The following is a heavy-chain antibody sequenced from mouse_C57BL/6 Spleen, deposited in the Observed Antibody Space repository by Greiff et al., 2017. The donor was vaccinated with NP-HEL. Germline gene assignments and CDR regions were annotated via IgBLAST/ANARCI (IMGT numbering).Heavy chain of an antibody. Sequence: QVQLQQSGAELMKPGASVKLSCKATGYTFTGYWIVWVKQRPGHGLEWIGEILPGSGSTNYNEKFKGKATFTADTSSNTAYMQLSSLTTEDSAIYYCAREDPYYYGRREGYFDVWGTGTTVTVSS. CDR2: ILPGSGST. CDR3: AREDPYYYGRREGYFDV. D-gene: IGHD1-1*01. V-gene: IGHV1-9*01. CDR1: GYTFTGYW. J-gene: IGHJ1*03.